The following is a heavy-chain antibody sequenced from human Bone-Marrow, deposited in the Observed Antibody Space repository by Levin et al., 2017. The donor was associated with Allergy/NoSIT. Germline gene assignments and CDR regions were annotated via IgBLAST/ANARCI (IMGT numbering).Heavy chain of an antibody. CDR1: GGSITSFF. J-gene: IGHJ4*02. CDR3: AGRYSGYEPLEY. V-gene: IGHV4-59*01. D-gene: IGHD5-12*01. Sequence: PSQTLSLTCTVSGGSITSFFWTWIRQPPGKGLEWIGYIYYSGSTKHNPSLNSRVTFSVDTSKNQFSLKLSSVTAADTAVYFCAGRYSGYEPLEYWGQGTLVTVSS. CDR2: IYYSGST.